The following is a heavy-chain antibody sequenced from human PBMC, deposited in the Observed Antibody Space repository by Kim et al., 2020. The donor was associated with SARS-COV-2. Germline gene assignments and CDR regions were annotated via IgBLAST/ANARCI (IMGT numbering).Heavy chain of an antibody. Sequence: GGSLRLSCTTSGFTFTGYAMSWVRQAPGKGLEWVSSIDGSDGTYFVDSVKGRFTISRDNSKNTLYLQMSTLRADDTAVYYCVKGGWGSIWDHWGQGTLVT. J-gene: IGHJ4*02. V-gene: IGHV3-23*01. CDR1: GFTFTGYA. D-gene: IGHD2-21*01. CDR2: IDGSDGT. CDR3: VKGGWGSIWDH.